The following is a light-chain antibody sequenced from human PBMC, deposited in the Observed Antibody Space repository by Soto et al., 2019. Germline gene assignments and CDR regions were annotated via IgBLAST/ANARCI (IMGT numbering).Light chain of an antibody. Sequence: QSALTQPASVSGSPGQSIAISCTGTSSDVGGYNYVSWYQQQPGKAPKLMIYEVSNRPSGVSDRFSGSKSGNTASLTISGLQAEDEADYYCSSHTTSNTVVFGGGTKVTVL. CDR2: EVS. J-gene: IGLJ3*02. V-gene: IGLV2-14*01. CDR3: SSHTTSNTVV. CDR1: SSDVGGYNY.